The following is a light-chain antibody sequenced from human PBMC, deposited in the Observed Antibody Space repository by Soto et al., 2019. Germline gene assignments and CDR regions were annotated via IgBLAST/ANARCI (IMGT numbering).Light chain of an antibody. CDR1: QGIRND. V-gene: IGKV1-6*01. J-gene: IGKJ1*01. CDR2: AAS. Sequence: IQMTQSPSSLSASVGDRVTITCRASQGIRNDLGWFQQKPGKAPNLLIYAASSLQSGVPSRFSGSGSGTDFSLTISSLQPEDSATYYCLQDHNFPWTFGQGTKVDIK. CDR3: LQDHNFPWT.